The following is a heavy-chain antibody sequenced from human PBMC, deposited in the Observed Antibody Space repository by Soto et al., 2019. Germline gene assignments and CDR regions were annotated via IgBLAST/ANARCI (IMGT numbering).Heavy chain of an antibody. Sequence: SETLSLTCTVSGGSISSGGYYWSWIRQHPGKGLEWIGYIYYSGSTYYNPSPKSRVTISVDTSKNQFSLKLSSVTAADTAVYYCARLLWFGEKHFDYWGQGTLVTVSS. D-gene: IGHD3-10*01. CDR3: ARLLWFGEKHFDY. CDR1: GGSISSGGYY. J-gene: IGHJ4*02. V-gene: IGHV4-31*03. CDR2: IYYSGST.